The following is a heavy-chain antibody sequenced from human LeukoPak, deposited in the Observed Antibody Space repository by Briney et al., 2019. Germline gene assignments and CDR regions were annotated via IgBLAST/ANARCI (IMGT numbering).Heavy chain of an antibody. J-gene: IGHJ4*02. Sequence: GGSLRLSCAASGLTFSGYDMHWVRQAPGKGPEWVAVMSYGGQNERYADSVKGRFTVSRDNSKNTLYLQMNSLRVEDTAVYYCAKEPSSGYLLYYFDYWGQGTLVTVSS. D-gene: IGHD3-22*01. CDR1: GLTFSGYD. CDR3: AKEPSSGYLLYYFDY. V-gene: IGHV3-30*18. CDR2: MSYGGQNE.